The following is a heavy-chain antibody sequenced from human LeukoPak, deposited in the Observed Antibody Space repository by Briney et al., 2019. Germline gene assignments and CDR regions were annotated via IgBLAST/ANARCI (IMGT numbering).Heavy chain of an antibody. CDR2: IKSKTDGGPI. D-gene: IGHD3-10*01. V-gene: IGHV3-15*07. Sequence: PGGSLRLSCAAPGFTFSKAWMNWVRQAPGKGLEWVGRIKSKTDGGPIDHAPPVKGRFTISRDDLKNMMYLQMNSLETEDTAVYYCSTDYYGSGRPGFGYWGQGSLVTVSS. J-gene: IGHJ4*02. CDR3: STDYYGSGRPGFGY. CDR1: GFTFSKAW.